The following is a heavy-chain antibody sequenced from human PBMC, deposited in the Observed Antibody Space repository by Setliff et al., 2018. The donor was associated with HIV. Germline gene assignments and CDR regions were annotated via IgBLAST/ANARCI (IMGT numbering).Heavy chain of an antibody. CDR3: ARLGEHDTGDLDV. Sequence: TLSLTCKVSGDSISSGGYYWTWIRKPAGKELEWIGHIYTSGNTNYNPSLKSRVSISVATSKNQFFLTLTSVTAADSAVYYCARLGEHDTGDLDVWGKGTTVTVS. V-gene: IGHV4-61*09. J-gene: IGHJ6*03. D-gene: IGHD1-1*01. CDR2: IYTSGNT. CDR1: GDSISSGGYY.